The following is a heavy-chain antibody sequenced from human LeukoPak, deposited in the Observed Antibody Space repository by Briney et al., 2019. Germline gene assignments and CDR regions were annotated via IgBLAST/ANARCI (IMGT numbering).Heavy chain of an antibody. Sequence: ASVKVSCKASGYTFISHDINWVRQATGQGLEWMGWINPNSGNTGYAQKFQGRVTITRNTSISTAYMELSSLRSEDTAVYYCARGLTMVRGVDAFDIWGQGTMVTVSS. CDR1: GYTFISHD. V-gene: IGHV1-8*03. CDR3: ARGLTMVRGVDAFDI. J-gene: IGHJ3*02. D-gene: IGHD3-10*01. CDR2: INPNSGNT.